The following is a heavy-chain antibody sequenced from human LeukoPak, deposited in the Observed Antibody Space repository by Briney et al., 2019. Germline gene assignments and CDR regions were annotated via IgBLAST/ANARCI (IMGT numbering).Heavy chain of an antibody. CDR3: ARGRTISGPDAFDI. CDR1: GFTFSSYS. CDR2: ISSSSSTI. D-gene: IGHD2-15*01. Sequence: SGGSLRLSCAASGFTFSSYSMNWVRQAPGKGLEWVSYISSSSSTIYYADSVKGRFTISRDNAKNSLYLQMNSLRAEDTAVYYCARGRTISGPDAFDIWGQGTMVTVSS. J-gene: IGHJ3*02. V-gene: IGHV3-48*04.